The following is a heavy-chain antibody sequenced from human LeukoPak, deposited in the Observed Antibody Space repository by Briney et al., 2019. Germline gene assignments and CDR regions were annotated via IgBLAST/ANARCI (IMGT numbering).Heavy chain of an antibody. J-gene: IGHJ5*02. CDR3: ARDPTKTYNWFDP. CDR1: GYTFTGYH. D-gene: IGHD2-8*01. CDR2: INPNSGGT. Sequence: ASVKVSCKASGYTFTGYHMHWVRQAPGQGLEWMGWINPNSGGTNYAQKFQGRVTMTRDTSISTAYMELSRLRSDDTAVYYCARDPTKTYNWFDPWGQGTLVTVSS. V-gene: IGHV1-2*02.